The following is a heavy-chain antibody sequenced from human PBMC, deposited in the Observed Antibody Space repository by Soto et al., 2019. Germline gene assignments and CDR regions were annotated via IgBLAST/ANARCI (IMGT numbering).Heavy chain of an antibody. CDR3: TKGLQNSYPYFTS. V-gene: IGHV3-15*01. CDR1: GFTFSDTY. D-gene: IGHD2-21*01. CDR2: IKREADGGTT. Sequence: GGSLRLSCATSGFTFSDTYLSWVRQAPGKGLEWVGRIKREADGGTTDYAAPVKGRFTISRDDSKNTLFLQMDSLKTEDTAIYFCTKGLQNSYPYFTSWGQGTLVTGS. J-gene: IGHJ5*02.